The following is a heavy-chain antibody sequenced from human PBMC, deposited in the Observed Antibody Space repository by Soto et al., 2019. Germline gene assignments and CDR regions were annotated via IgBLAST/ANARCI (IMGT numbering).Heavy chain of an antibody. CDR3: AKDSECGVVATILNDYYGMDV. J-gene: IGHJ6*02. CDR1: GFTFSSYA. Sequence: EVPLLESGGGLVQPGGSLRLSCAASGFTFSSYAMSWVRQAPGKGLEWVSAISGTGGSTYYADSVKGRFTISRDNSKNTLYLQMNCLRSEDTSVYYCAKDSECGVVATILNDYYGMDVWGQGTTVTVSS. V-gene: IGHV3-23*01. CDR2: ISGTGGST. D-gene: IGHD5-12*01.